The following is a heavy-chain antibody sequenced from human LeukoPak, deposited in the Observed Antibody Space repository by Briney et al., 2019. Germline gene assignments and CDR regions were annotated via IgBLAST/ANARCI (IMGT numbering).Heavy chain of an antibody. CDR1: GYSFTSYW. CDR3: ARRVSVRGYSSSWVDY. J-gene: IGHJ4*02. Sequence: GESLKVSCKGSGYSFTSYWIGWVRQMPGKGLEWMGIIYRGDSDTRYSPSFQGQVTISADKSISTAYLQWSSLKASDTAMYYCARRVSVRGYSSSWVDYWGQGTLVTVSS. CDR2: IYRGDSDT. V-gene: IGHV5-51*01. D-gene: IGHD6-13*01.